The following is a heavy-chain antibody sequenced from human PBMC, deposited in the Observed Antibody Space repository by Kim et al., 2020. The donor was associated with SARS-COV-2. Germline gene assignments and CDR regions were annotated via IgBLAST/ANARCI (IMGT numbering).Heavy chain of an antibody. D-gene: IGHD6-13*01. V-gene: IGHV4-34*01. J-gene: IGHJ5*02. CDR2: INHSGST. Sequence: SETLSLTCAVYGGSFSGYYWSWIRQPPGKGLEWIGEINHSGSTNYNPSLKSRASISVDTSKNQFSLKLRSVTAADTAVYYCAGGPGYSSSWYEARNWFDPWGQGTLVTVPS. CDR3: AGGPGYSSSWYEARNWFDP. CDR1: GGSFSGYY.